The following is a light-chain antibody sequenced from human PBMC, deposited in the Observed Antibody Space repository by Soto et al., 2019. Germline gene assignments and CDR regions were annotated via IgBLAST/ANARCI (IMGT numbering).Light chain of an antibody. J-gene: IGKJ1*01. CDR1: QSVSSN. Sequence: EIVMTQSPATLSVSPGERATLSCRASQSVSSNLAWYQQKPGQAPRLLIYGASTRATGIPARFSGSGSGTEVTLTISSLQSEDFAVYYCQQYNNWLPWTFGQGTKVEI. CDR2: GAS. V-gene: IGKV3-15*01. CDR3: QQYNNWLPWT.